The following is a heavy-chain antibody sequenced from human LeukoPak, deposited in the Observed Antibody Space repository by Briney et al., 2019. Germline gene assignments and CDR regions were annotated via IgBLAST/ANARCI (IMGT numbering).Heavy chain of an antibody. CDR1: GFTFSNYA. CDR3: AKDRRIQLWLGFDY. D-gene: IGHD5-18*01. CDR2: ISGSAGST. V-gene: IGHV3-23*01. J-gene: IGHJ4*02. Sequence: GGSLRLSCAASGFTFSNYAMSWVRQAPGKGLEWVSAISGSAGSTYYADSVKGRFTISRDNSKNTLYLQMNSLRAEDTALYYCAKDRRIQLWLGFDYWGQGTLVTVSS.